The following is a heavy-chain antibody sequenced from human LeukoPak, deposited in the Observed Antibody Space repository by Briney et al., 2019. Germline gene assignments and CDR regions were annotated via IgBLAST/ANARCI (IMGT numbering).Heavy chain of an antibody. V-gene: IGHV4-39*01. CDR3: ARHDSSGSYRPLDY. D-gene: IGHD3-22*01. CDR2: IYYSGST. CDR1: GGSINSTNYY. Sequence: SETLSLTCTVSGGSINSTNYYWGWIRQPPGKGLEWIGSIYYSGSTYYNPSLRSRVTISVDTSKNQFSLKLTSVTAADTAVYYCARHDSSGSYRPLDYWGQGSLVTVSS. J-gene: IGHJ4*02.